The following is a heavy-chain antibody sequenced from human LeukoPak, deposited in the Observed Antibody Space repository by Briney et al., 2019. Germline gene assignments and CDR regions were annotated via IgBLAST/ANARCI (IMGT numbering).Heavy chain of an antibody. V-gene: IGHV4-39*01. CDR2: INYSGRT. CDR3: AREIAAAGTNWLDP. Sequence: SETLSLTCSVSGDSISSSSYYWGWIRQPPGRGLEWIGNINYSGRTYYSTSLKSRVTISVDTSKNQFSLKLSSVTAADTAVYYCAREIAAAGTNWLDPWGQGTLVTVSS. D-gene: IGHD6-13*01. J-gene: IGHJ5*02. CDR1: GDSISSSSYY.